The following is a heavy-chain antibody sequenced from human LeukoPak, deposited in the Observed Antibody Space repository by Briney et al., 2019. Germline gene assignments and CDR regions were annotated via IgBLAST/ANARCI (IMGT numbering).Heavy chain of an antibody. CDR2: INPNSGGT. CDR3: ARDRVLLGRRFDY. V-gene: IGHV1-2*06. CDR1: GYTFTGYY. D-gene: IGHD1-26*01. J-gene: IGHJ4*02. Sequence: GSSVKVSCKASGYTFTGYYMHWVRQAPGQGLECMGRINPNSGGTNYAQKFQRRVTMTRDTSIRTAYMELSRLRSDDTAVYYCARDRVLLGRRFDYWGQGTLVTVSS.